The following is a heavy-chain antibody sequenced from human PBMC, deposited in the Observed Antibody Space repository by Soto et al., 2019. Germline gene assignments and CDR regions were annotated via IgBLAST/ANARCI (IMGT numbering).Heavy chain of an antibody. Sequence: SETLSVTCAVSGGSISSSNWWSWVRQPPGKGLEWIGEIYHSGSTNYNPSLKSRVTISVDKSKNQFSLQLSSVTAADTAVYYCARENCSSTSCYKGYYYGMDVWGQGTTVTVSS. CDR2: IYHSGST. CDR3: ARENCSSTSCYKGYYYGMDV. CDR1: GGSISSSNW. D-gene: IGHD2-2*02. V-gene: IGHV4-4*02. J-gene: IGHJ6*02.